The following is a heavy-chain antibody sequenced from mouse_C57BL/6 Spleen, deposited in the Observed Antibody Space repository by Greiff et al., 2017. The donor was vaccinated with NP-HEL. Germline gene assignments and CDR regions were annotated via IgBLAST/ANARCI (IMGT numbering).Heavy chain of an antibody. CDR2: INPSTGGT. D-gene: IGHD2-2*01. J-gene: IGHJ4*01. CDR3: ARSLSTMVTTRDYYAMDY. V-gene: IGHV1-43*01. Sequence: VHVKQSGPELVKPGASVKISCKASGYSFTGYYMHWVKQSSEKSLEWIGEINPSTGGTSYNQKFKGKATLTVDKSSSTADMQLKSLTSEDSAVYYCARSLSTMVTTRDYYAMDYWGQGTSVTVSS. CDR1: GYSFTGYY.